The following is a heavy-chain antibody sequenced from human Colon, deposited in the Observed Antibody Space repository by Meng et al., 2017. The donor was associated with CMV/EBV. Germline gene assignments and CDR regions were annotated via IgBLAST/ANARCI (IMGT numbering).Heavy chain of an antibody. J-gene: IGHJ6*02. V-gene: IGHV3-48*03. CDR3: ARDSCSANRCHALDV. CDR2: ISGSGDSK. Sequence: SRKISGTAFDFRFSSYEMNWVRQAAGKGLEWISYISGSGDSKYYADSVRGRFTISRDNAKNSLYLQMDSLTAEDTGVYFCARDSCSANRCHALDVWGQGTTVTVSS. CDR1: DFRFSSYE. D-gene: IGHD2-15*01.